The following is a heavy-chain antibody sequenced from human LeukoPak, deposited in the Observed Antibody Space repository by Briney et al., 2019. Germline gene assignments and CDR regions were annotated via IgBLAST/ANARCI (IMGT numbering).Heavy chain of an antibody. V-gene: IGHV4-39*01. Sequence: PSETLSLTCTVSGGSISSSSYHWGWIRQPPGKGLEWIGSIYYSGSTYYNPSLKSRVTISVDTSKNQFSLKLSSVTAADTAVYYCARQPRYAPEFDYWGQGTLVTVSS. J-gene: IGHJ4*02. CDR3: ARQPRYAPEFDY. CDR1: GGSISSSSYH. D-gene: IGHD3-9*01. CDR2: IYYSGST.